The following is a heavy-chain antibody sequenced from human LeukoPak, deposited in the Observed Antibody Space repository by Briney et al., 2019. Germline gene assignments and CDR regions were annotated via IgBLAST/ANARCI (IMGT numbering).Heavy chain of an antibody. J-gene: IGHJ4*02. D-gene: IGHD3-10*01. CDR1: GYSISSGYY. CDR2: IYHSGST. Sequence: VKPSETLSLTCAVSGYSISSGYYWGWIRQPPGKGLEWIGSIYHSGSTYYNPSLKSRVTISVDTSKNQFSLKLSSVTAADTAVYYCAGLGEAYWGQGTLVTVSS. CDR3: AGLGEAY. V-gene: IGHV4-38-2*01.